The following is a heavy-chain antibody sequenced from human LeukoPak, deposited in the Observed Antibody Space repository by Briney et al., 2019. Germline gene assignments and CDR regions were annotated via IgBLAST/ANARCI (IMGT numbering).Heavy chain of an antibody. CDR3: VKAAYSGYGAQEDYYYSMNV. J-gene: IGHJ6*03. CDR1: GFTFGDYA. D-gene: IGHD5-12*01. CDR2: ISWNSVRM. Sequence: GGSLRLSCLGSGFTFGDYAMHWVRQAPGKGLEWVSGISWNSVRMGYAHSVQGRFTISRDNAKNSLYLQMNSLRPEDTALYYCVKAAYSGYGAQEDYYYSMNVWGKGTKVTVSS. V-gene: IGHV3-9*01.